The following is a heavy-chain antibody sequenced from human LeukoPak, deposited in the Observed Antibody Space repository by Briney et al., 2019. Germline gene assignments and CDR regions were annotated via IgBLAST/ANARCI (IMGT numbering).Heavy chain of an antibody. D-gene: IGHD4-17*01. CDR3: ARWGGDYSAFDI. Sequence: GGSLRLSCAASGFTFSSYAMHWVRQAPGMGLEWVAVVAYDGSSRYYADSVKGRFTISRDNSKNTLYLQMNSLRAEDTAVYYCARWGGDYSAFDIWGQGTMVTVSS. J-gene: IGHJ3*02. CDR2: VAYDGSSR. CDR1: GFTFSSYA. V-gene: IGHV3-30-3*01.